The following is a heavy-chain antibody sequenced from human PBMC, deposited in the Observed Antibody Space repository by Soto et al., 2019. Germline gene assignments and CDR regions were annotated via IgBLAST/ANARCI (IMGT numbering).Heavy chain of an antibody. D-gene: IGHD5-12*01. CDR3: ARDNGYESDY. V-gene: IGHV1-18*01. CDR1: GYTFTSYG. J-gene: IGHJ4*02. CDR2: ISAYNGNT. Sequence: ASVKVSCKASGYTFTSYGISWARHAPEQGLEWMGWISAYNGNTNYAQKLQGRVTMTTDTSTSTAYMELRSLRSDDTAVYYCARDNGYESDYCGQGTLVTVSS.